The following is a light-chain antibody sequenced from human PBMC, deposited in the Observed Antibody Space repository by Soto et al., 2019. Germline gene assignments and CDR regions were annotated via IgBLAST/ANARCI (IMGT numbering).Light chain of an antibody. V-gene: IGLV2-8*01. CDR3: SSYGGTNNLL. Sequence: QSALTQPPSASGSPGQSVTISCTGTSSDVGGYKYVSWYQQHPGKAPKLMIFEVHKRPSGVPDRFSGSKSGNTASLTVSGVQAEDEADYYCSSYGGTNNLLFGGGTQLTVL. CDR1: SSDVGGYKY. CDR2: EVH. J-gene: IGLJ2*01.